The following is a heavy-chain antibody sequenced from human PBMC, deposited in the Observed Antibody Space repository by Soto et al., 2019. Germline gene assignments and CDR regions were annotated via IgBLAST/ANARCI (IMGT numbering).Heavy chain of an antibody. J-gene: IGHJ4*02. V-gene: IGHV1-2*04. CDR1: GYTFTGYY. D-gene: IGHD5-18*01. CDR2: INPNSGGT. Sequence: ASVKVSCKASGYTFTGYYMHWVRQAPGQGLEWMGWINPNSGGTNYAQKFQGWVTMTRDTSISTAYMELSRLRSDDTAVYYCARAHYLNNVDTAINLNFDYWGQGTLVTVSS. CDR3: ARAHYLNNVDTAINLNFDY.